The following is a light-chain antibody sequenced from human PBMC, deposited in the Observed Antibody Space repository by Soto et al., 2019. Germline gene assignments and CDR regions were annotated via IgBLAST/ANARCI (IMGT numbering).Light chain of an antibody. V-gene: IGKV2-28*01. J-gene: IGKJ4*01. CDR2: LIS. CDR3: MRASQSLS. CDR1: QSLLYSDGNTY. Sequence: DIVMTQSPLSLSVTPGEPASISWRSSQSLLYSDGNTYLEWYLQKPGQSPQLLIYLISHRASVVPDRFSGSGSGTDFTLKISRVEAEDVGVYYCMRASQSLSFGGGTKVEIK.